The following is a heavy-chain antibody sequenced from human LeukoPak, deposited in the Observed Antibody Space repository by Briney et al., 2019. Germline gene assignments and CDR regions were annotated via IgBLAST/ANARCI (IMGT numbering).Heavy chain of an antibody. CDR2: LHSSGST. CDR3: ARWYSSGWAFDY. CDR1: AGTISSYY. Sequence: SETLSLTCTVSAGTISSYYWNWIRQPPGKGLEWIGYLHSSGSTKYNPSLKSRVTISVDTSKNQFSLKLSSVTAADTAVYYCARWYSSGWAFDYWGEGTLVTVSS. J-gene: IGHJ4*02. V-gene: IGHV4-59*08. D-gene: IGHD6-19*01.